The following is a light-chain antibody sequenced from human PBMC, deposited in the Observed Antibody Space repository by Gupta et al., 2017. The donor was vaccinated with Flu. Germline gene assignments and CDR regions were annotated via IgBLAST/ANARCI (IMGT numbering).Light chain of an antibody. CDR2: AAS. J-gene: IGKJ5*01. CDR1: QGITSW. CDR3: QQANSSPAIT. V-gene: IGKV1-12*01. Sequence: DIQMTQSPSSVSASVVDKVIITCRASQGITSWLAWYQQKPGKAPNLLIYAASTLQNGVPSRFSGSGAGTEFTPTISSRQPEEFATYYCQQANSSPAITFGQGTRLEIK.